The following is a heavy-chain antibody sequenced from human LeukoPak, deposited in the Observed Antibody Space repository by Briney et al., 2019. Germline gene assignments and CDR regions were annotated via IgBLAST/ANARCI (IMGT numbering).Heavy chain of an antibody. Sequence: PSQTLSLTCTVSGGSISSGSYYWSWIRQLAGKGLEWIGRIYTSGSTNYNPSLKSRVTISVDTSKNQFSLKLSSVTAADTAVYYCARDGSAAGTGLFVDYWGQGTLVTVSS. CDR2: IYTSGST. J-gene: IGHJ4*02. CDR3: ARDGSAAGTGLFVDY. CDR1: GGSISSGSYY. V-gene: IGHV4-61*02. D-gene: IGHD6-13*01.